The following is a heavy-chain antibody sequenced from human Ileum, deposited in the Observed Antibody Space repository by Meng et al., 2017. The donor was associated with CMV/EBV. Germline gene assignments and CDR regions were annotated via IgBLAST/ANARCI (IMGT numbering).Heavy chain of an antibody. CDR3: ARGPGGFGDFDFDY. CDR1: GGTIKDYY. V-gene: IGHV4-4*07. Sequence: HGQSRESGPGLVGTSGTLSLPSTVSGGTIKDYYWSWIRQPAGKGLEWIGRIYFGGSTNYNPSLKSRVTMSIDTPKNQFSLRLTSVTAADSAVYYCARGPGGFGDFDFDYWGQGSLVTVSS. J-gene: IGHJ4*02. CDR2: IYFGGST. D-gene: IGHD3-16*01.